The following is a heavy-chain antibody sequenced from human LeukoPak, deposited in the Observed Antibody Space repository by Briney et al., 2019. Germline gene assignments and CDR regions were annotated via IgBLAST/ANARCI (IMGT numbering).Heavy chain of an antibody. D-gene: IGHD3-10*01. J-gene: IGHJ4*02. CDR3: ARSSVHDY. V-gene: IGHV4-34*01. Sequence: PSETLSLTCAVYGGSFSGYYWSWIRQPPGKGLEWIGEINHSGSTNYNPSLKSRVTISVDTSKNQFSLKLSSVTAADTAVYYCARSSVHDYWGQGTLVTVSS. CDR1: GGSFSGYY. CDR2: INHSGST.